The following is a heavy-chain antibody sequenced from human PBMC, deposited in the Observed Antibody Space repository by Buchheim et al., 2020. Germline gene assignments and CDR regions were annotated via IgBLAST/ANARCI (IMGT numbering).Heavy chain of an antibody. D-gene: IGHD2-2*01. V-gene: IGHV3-33*01. CDR2: IWYDGSKT. J-gene: IGHJ4*02. Sequence: QVQLVESGGGVVQPGRSLRLSCAASGFTFSSFGMHWVRQAPGKGLEWVAVIWYDGSKTSYADSVRGRFTISRDNPKNTLYLQMNSLRAEDTAVYYCARDSTNANFDHWGQGAL. CDR1: GFTFSSFG. CDR3: ARDSTNANFDH.